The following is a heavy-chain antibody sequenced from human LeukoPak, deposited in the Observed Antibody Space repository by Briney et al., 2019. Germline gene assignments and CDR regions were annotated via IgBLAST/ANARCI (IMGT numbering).Heavy chain of an antibody. CDR2: IYHSGST. D-gene: IGHD3-10*01. CDR1: DYSISSDYF. J-gene: IGHJ3*02. CDR3: ARDYRGIRRAGHGFDI. V-gene: IGHV4-38-2*02. Sequence: SNTLSLTCADSDYSISSDYFWGWLRQPPGKGLEWIGNIYHSGSTYYNPSLKSRVTISVDTSKNQFSLNLSSVTAADTAVYYCARDYRGIRRAGHGFDIWGQGTMVTVSS.